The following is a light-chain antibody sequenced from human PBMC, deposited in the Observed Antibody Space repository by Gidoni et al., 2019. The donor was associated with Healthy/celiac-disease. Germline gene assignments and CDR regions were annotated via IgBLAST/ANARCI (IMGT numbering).Light chain of an antibody. V-gene: IGLV2-14*01. CDR1: SSDVGGYNY. Sequence: QSALTQPASVSGSPGQSITISCTGTSSDVGGYNYVSWSQQHPGKAPKLMIYDVSNRPPGVSNRFSGSKSGNTASLTISGLQAEDEADYYCSSYTSSSTLVFGGGTKLTVL. CDR3: SSYTSSSTLV. CDR2: DVS. J-gene: IGLJ2*01.